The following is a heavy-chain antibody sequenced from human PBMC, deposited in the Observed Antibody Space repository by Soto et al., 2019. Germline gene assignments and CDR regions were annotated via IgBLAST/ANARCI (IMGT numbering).Heavy chain of an antibody. CDR2: VFHTGRT. Sequence: QVLLQESGPGLLKPSQTLSLTCTVSGESLSGGVDYWSWIRQSSGGGLEWIGYVFHTGRTSYNPSLKSRVNISADTSKNQFSLRLTSLTAADTAVYYCAKTTAGRGYFDPWGHGSPVTVSS. J-gene: IGHJ4*01. D-gene: IGHD4-17*01. V-gene: IGHV4-31*03. CDR1: GESLSGGVDY. CDR3: AKTTAGRGYFDP.